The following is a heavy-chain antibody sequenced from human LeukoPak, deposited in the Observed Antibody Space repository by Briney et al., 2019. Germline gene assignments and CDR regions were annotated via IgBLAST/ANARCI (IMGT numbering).Heavy chain of an antibody. V-gene: IGHV1-46*01. Sequence: GASVKVSCKASGYTFTSYYMHWVRQAPGQGLEWMGIINPSGGSTSYAQKFQGRVTMTRDMSTSTVYMELSSLRSEDTAVYYCARDPDGYSYGYDTDYWGQGTLVTVSS. CDR1: GYTFTSYY. CDR3: ARDPDGYSYGYDTDY. D-gene: IGHD5-18*01. J-gene: IGHJ4*02. CDR2: INPSGGST.